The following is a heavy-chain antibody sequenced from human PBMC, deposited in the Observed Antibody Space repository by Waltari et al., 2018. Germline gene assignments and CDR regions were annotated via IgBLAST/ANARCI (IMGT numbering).Heavy chain of an antibody. Sequence: QVQLVQSGAEVKKPGASVKVSCKASGYTFTGYYMHWVRQAPGQGLEWMGRINPNSGVTNYAQKFQGRVTMTRDTSISTAYMELSRLRSDDTAVYYCARETTVTRSAFDIWGQGTMVTVSS. D-gene: IGHD4-17*01. J-gene: IGHJ3*02. CDR2: INPNSGVT. CDR1: GYTFTGYY. V-gene: IGHV1-2*06. CDR3: ARETTVTRSAFDI.